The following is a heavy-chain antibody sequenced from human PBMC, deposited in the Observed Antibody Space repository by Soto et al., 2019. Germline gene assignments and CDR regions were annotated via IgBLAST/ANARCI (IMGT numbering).Heavy chain of an antibody. J-gene: IGHJ6*02. V-gene: IGHV1-69*13. CDR1: GDTFSSYS. D-gene: IGHD3-10*01. Sequence: SVKVSCKASGDTFSSYSISWVRQAPGQGLEWMGGIVPIFGTTVYAPRLQGRVTITADGPTSTSYMELSGLRFEDTAIYYCAANSLGGGSQGDVWGQGTTVTVS. CDR3: AANSLGGGSQGDV. CDR2: IVPIFGTT.